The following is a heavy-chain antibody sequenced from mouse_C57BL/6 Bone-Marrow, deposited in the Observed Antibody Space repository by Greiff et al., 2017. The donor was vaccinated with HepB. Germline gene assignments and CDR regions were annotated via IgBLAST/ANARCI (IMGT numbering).Heavy chain of an antibody. CDR3: ARKGLYGGSPSFDY. Sequence: QVQLQQPGAELVKPGASVKMSCKASGYTFTSYWITWVKQRPGQGLEWIGDIYPGSGSTNYNEKFKSKATLTVDTSSSTAYMQLSSLTSEDSAVYYCARKGLYGGSPSFDYWGQGTTLTVSS. D-gene: IGHD1-1*01. CDR1: GYTFTSYW. J-gene: IGHJ2*01. V-gene: IGHV1-55*01. CDR2: IYPGSGST.